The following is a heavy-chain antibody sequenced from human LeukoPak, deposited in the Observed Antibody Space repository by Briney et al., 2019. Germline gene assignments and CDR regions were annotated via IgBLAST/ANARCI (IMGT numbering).Heavy chain of an antibody. CDR3: VRDDLTLTMAC. J-gene: IGHJ4*02. D-gene: IGHD4/OR15-4a*01. CDR1: GFTLSSHN. CDR2: ISSASSYI. Sequence: GGSLRHSCAPSGFTLSSHNMNWVRQALGKGLEWVSSISSASSYIYYAYSVKGRFTISRDNAKTSLYLQMNGLRAEDTAVYYCVRDDLTLTMACWGQGTLVTASS. V-gene: IGHV3-21*01.